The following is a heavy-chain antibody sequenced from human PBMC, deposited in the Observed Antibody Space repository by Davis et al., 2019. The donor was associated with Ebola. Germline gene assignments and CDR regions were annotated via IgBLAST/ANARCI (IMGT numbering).Heavy chain of an antibody. J-gene: IGHJ6*02. CDR3: AKDEPSTYYYGMDV. CDR2: ISYDGSNK. D-gene: IGHD1-14*01. V-gene: IGHV3-30*18. Sequence: GGSLRLSCAASGFTFSSYAMSWVRQAPGKGLEWVAVISYDGSNKYYADSVKGRFTISRDNSKNTLYLQMNSLRAEDTAVYYCAKDEPSTYYYGMDVWGQGTTVTVSS. CDR1: GFTFSSYA.